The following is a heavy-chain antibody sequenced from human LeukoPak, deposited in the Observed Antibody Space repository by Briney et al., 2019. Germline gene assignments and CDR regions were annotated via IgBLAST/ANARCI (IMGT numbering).Heavy chain of an antibody. CDR1: GGTFSSYA. J-gene: IGHJ5*02. V-gene: IGHV1-69*06. CDR2: IIPIFGTA. D-gene: IGHD6-6*01. Sequence: GASVKVSCKASGGTFSSYAINWVRQAPGQGLEWMGGIIPIFGTANYAQKFQGRVTITADKSTSTAYMELSSLRSEDTAVYYCARDGSVSQGIAARRSSTNWFDPWGQGTLVTVSS. CDR3: ARDGSVSQGIAARRSSTNWFDP.